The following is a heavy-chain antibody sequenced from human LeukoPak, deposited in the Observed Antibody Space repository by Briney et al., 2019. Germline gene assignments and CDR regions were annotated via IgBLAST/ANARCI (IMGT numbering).Heavy chain of an antibody. V-gene: IGHV1-69*06. J-gene: IGHJ4*02. CDR2: IIPIFGTA. CDR3: AREGVAVAGTYFDY. CDR1: GGTFSSYA. Sequence: ASVKVSCKASGGTFSSYAISWVRQAPGQGLEWMGGIIPIFGTANYAQKFQGRVTITADKSTSTAYMERSSLRSEDTAVYYCAREGVAVAGTYFDYWGQGTLVTVSS. D-gene: IGHD6-19*01.